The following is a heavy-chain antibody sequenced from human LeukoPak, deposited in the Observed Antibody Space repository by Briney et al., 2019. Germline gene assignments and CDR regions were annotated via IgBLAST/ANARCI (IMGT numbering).Heavy chain of an antibody. J-gene: IGHJ4*02. D-gene: IGHD6-13*01. V-gene: IGHV1-18*01. CDR2: ISAYNGDT. CDR3: ARDHSSSGQLFDY. CDR1: GYTFNTYG. Sequence: GASVKVSCKASGYTFNTYGLTWVRQAPGQGLEWMGWISAYNGDTNYAQKLQGRVTMTTDTSTSTAYMELRSLRSDDTAVYYCARDHSSSGQLFDYWGQGTLVTVSS.